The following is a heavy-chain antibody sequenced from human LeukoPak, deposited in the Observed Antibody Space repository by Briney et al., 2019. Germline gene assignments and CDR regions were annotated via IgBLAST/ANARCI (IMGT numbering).Heavy chain of an antibody. D-gene: IGHD1-26*01. V-gene: IGHV3-74*01. CDR1: GFTFTRYW. Sequence: GGSLRLSCAASGFTFTRYWMHWVRQVPGKGLVWVSRINIDGTTTNYADSVKGRFTVSRDNAKNTLYLQVSSLRVEDTAVYYCARDSYEVGATFDYWGQGTLVTVSS. J-gene: IGHJ4*02. CDR2: INIDGTTT. CDR3: ARDSYEVGATFDY.